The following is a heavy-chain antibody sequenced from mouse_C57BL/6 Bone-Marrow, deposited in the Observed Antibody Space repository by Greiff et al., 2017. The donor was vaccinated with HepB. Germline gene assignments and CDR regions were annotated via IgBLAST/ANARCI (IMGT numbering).Heavy chain of an antibody. J-gene: IGHJ2*01. CDR1: GFTFSSYT. D-gene: IGHD3-2*02. CDR2: ISGGGGNT. Sequence: EVQRVESGGGLVKPGGSLKLSCAASGFTFSSYTMSWVRQTPEKRLEWVATISGGGGNTYYPDSVKGRFTISRDNAKNTLYLQMSSLRSEDTALYYCARHEELRLRSFDYWGQGTTLTVSS. V-gene: IGHV5-9*01. CDR3: ARHEELRLRSFDY.